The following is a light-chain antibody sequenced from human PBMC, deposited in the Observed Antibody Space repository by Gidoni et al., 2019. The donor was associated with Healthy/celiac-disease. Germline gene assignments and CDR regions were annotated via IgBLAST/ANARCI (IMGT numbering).Light chain of an antibody. CDR3: QQYYSTPYT. CDR2: CAS. Sequence: AVSLGERATINCKSSQSVLYSSNNKNYLAWYQQKPGQPPKLLIYCASTRESGVPDRFSGSGSGTDFTLTISSLQAEDVAVYYCQQYYSTPYTFGQGTKLEIE. J-gene: IGKJ2*01. CDR1: QSVLYSSNNKNY. V-gene: IGKV4-1*01.